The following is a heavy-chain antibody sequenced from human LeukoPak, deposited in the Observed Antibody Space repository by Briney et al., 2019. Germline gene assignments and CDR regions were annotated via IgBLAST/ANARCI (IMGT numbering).Heavy chain of an antibody. V-gene: IGHV4-59*12. D-gene: IGHD2-2*01. CDR3: ARDAGGYCSSTSCLPDY. Sequence: SETLSLTCTVSGGSISSYYWSWIRQPPGKGLEWIGYIYYSGSTNYNPSLKSRVTISVDRSKNQFSLKLSSVTAADTAVYYCARDAGGYCSSTSCLPDYWGQGALVTVSS. J-gene: IGHJ4*02. CDR1: GGSISSYY. CDR2: IYYSGST.